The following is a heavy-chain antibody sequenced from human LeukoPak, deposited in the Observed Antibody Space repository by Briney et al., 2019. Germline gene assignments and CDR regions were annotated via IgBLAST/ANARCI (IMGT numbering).Heavy chain of an antibody. V-gene: IGHV1-8*01. Sequence: ASVKVSCKASGYTFTSYDINWVRHATGQGLEWMGWMNPNSGNTGYAQKFQGRVTMTRNTSISTAYMELSSLRSEDTAVYYCARGGSYSRGRLKRNWFDPWGQGTLVTVSS. CDR2: MNPNSGNT. CDR1: GYTFTSYD. CDR3: ARGGSYSRGRLKRNWFDP. D-gene: IGHD6-13*01. J-gene: IGHJ5*02.